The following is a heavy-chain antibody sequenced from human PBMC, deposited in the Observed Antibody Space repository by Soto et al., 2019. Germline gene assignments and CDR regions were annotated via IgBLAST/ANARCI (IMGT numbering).Heavy chain of an antibody. V-gene: IGHV1-3*05. Sequence: QVQLVQSGAEEKKPGASVKVSCKASGYTFTSYAMSWVRQAPGQRLEWMGWINAGNGNTKYSEKFQGRVTITRDTSASTAYMELSSLRSEDTAVYYCARDQRIAFDYWGQGTLVTVTS. CDR2: INAGNGNT. D-gene: IGHD6-25*01. CDR3: ARDQRIAFDY. J-gene: IGHJ4*02. CDR1: GYTFTSYA.